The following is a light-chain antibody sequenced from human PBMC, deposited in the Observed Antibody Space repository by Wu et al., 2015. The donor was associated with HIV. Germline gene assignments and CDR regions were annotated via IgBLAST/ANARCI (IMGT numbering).Light chain of an antibody. CDR2: AAS. V-gene: IGKV3-15*01. CDR1: QTVGRN. J-gene: IGKJ2*03. Sequence: EIVLTQSPDTLSVSPGESATLSCTASQTVGRNLAWYHQKPGQPPRLLIYAASTRANGLPARFSGSGSGTEFTLTISSLQSEDFGIYYCKQYNNWPPYSFGQGTKLEIK. CDR3: KQYNNWPPYS.